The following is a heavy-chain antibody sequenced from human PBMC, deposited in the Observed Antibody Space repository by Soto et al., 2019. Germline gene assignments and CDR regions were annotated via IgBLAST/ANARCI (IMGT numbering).Heavy chain of an antibody. V-gene: IGHV3-74*01. CDR2: ITNDGKSA. CDR3: AREIWGGAVV. D-gene: IGHD3-3*01. Sequence: VQLVESGGGLVQPGGSLRLSCAASGFTFSSYWMQWVRQTPGKGLVWVGRITNDGKSAYYADSVKGRFTISRDNAKNTLYLQTNGPRDDDTSVFYCAREIWGGAVVWGKGTTVIVTS. CDR1: GFTFSSYW. J-gene: IGHJ6*04.